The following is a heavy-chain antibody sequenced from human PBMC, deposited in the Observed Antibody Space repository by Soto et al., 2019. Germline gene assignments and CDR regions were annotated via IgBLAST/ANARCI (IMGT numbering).Heavy chain of an antibody. D-gene: IGHD6-19*01. Sequence: GGSLRLSCAASGFSFNTYGMHWVRQAPGRGLEWVAVTWYDGTNKYYAESVKGRFTISRDNSKNTLYLQMNSLRVEDTAVYYCARGGYSSGWRYFDYWGQGTLVTSPQ. CDR2: TWYDGTNK. CDR3: ARGGYSSGWRYFDY. CDR1: GFSFNTYG. V-gene: IGHV3-33*01. J-gene: IGHJ4*02.